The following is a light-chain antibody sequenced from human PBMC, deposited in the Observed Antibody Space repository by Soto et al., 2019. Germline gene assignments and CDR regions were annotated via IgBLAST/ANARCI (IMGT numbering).Light chain of an antibody. CDR2: QVT. Sequence: QSALTQPASVSGSLGQSTTISCTGTTRDIAGYDYISWYQQLPGKAPKLMLYQVTIRPSGISNRFSGSKSGNTASLTISGLHAEHESDDYCTSFSSSTSLYVFGSGTKVTV. CDR3: TSFSSSTSLYV. V-gene: IGLV2-14*01. CDR1: TRDIAGYDY. J-gene: IGLJ1*01.